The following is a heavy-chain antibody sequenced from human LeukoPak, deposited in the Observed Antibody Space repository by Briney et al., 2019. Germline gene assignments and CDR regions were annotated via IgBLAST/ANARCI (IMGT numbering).Heavy chain of an antibody. J-gene: IGHJ6*03. CDR3: ARDRCHGYYDFGRAYYYYYYMDV. D-gene: IGHD3-3*01. CDR2: ISYEGSNK. CDR1: GFTFSSYA. Sequence: PGGSLRLSCAASGFTFSSYAMHWLRQAPGKALEGVAVISYEGSNKYYAVCVKGRFTISRDNSKNTLYLQMNSLRAEDTAVYYCARDRCHGYYDFGRAYYYYYYMDVWGKGTTVTVSS. V-gene: IGHV3-30-3*01.